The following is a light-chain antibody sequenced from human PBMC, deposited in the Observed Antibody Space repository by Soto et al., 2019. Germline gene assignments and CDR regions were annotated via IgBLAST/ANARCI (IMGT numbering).Light chain of an antibody. Sequence: QSVLTQPPSASGTPGQRVTISCSGSSSNIGGSSVNWYQHLPGTAPKLLIYTDSRRPSGVSNRFSGSKSGNTASLTMSGLQAEDEADYYCRSYAGSRTYVFGTGTKVTVL. CDR3: RSYAGSRTYV. CDR1: SSNIGGSS. V-gene: IGLV1-44*01. J-gene: IGLJ1*01. CDR2: TDS.